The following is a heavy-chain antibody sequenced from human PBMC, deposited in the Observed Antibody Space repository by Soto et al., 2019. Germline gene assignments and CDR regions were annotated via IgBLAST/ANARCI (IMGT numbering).Heavy chain of an antibody. CDR3: AREQTPVTTKSLYYYYGMDV. CDR2: ISAYNGNT. V-gene: IGHV1-18*01. J-gene: IGHJ6*02. D-gene: IGHD4-17*01. Sequence: ASVKVSCKASGYTFTSYGISWVRQAPGQGLEWMGWISAYNGNTNYAQKLQGRVTMTTDTSTSTAYMELRSLRSDDTAVYYCAREQTPVTTKSLYYYYGMDVWGQGTKVTVSS. CDR1: GYTFTSYG.